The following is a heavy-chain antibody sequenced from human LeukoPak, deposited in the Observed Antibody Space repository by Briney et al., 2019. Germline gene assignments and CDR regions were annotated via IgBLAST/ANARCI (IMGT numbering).Heavy chain of an antibody. CDR2: ISYDGSNK. Sequence: PGRSLRLSCAASGFTFSSYAMHWVRQAPGKGLEWVAVISYDGSNKYYADSVKGRFTISRDNSKNTLYLQMNSLRAEDTAVYYCAKDGADSSSYGMDVWGQGTTVTVSS. CDR1: GFTFSSYA. CDR3: AKDGADSSSYGMDV. D-gene: IGHD6-13*01. V-gene: IGHV3-30*04. J-gene: IGHJ6*02.